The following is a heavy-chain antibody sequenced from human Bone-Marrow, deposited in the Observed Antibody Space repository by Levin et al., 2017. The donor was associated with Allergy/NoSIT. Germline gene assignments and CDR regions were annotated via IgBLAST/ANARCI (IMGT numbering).Heavy chain of an antibody. V-gene: IGHV5-51*01. Sequence: KVSCQGSGYSFSTYWIGWVRQMPGKGLEWMGIIYPGDSDTMYSPSFQGQVTISADKSVSTAYLQWSSLRASDTAIYYCVRPPRGSTGYMDVWGKGTTVIVSS. J-gene: IGHJ6*03. CDR1: GYSFSTYW. CDR3: VRPPRGSTGYMDV. D-gene: IGHD2-2*01. CDR2: IYPGDSDT.